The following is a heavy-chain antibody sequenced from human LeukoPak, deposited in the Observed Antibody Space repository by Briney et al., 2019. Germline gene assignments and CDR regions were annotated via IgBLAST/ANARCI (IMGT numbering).Heavy chain of an antibody. CDR3: AKEVGWFGELRPYYFDY. D-gene: IGHD3-10*01. Sequence: ASVKVSCKASGYTFTGYYMHWVRQAPGQGLEWMGWINPNSGGTNYAQKFQGKVTMTRDTSISTAYMELNSLRAEDTAVYYCAKEVGWFGELRPYYFDYWGQGTLVTVSS. CDR2: INPNSGGT. J-gene: IGHJ4*02. V-gene: IGHV1-2*02. CDR1: GYTFTGYY.